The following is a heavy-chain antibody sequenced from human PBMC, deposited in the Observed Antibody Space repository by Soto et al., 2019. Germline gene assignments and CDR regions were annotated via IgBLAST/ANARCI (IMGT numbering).Heavy chain of an antibody. CDR3: ARVPARLGAFDI. CDR2: IYDSGSS. CDR1: GGSITIGGYS. V-gene: IGHV4-30-2*01. Sequence: SETLSLTCAVSGGSITIGGYSWSWIRQPPGKGLEWIGYIYDSGSSYYNSSLKSRLTISLDRSRNQFSLKLSSVTAADTAVYYCARVPARLGAFDIWGRGTMVTVSS. J-gene: IGHJ3*02. D-gene: IGHD6-25*01.